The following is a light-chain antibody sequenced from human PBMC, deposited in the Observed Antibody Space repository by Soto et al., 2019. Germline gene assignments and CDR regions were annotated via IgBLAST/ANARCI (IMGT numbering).Light chain of an antibody. J-gene: IGLJ1*01. Sequence: QSVLTQPPSASGTPGQRVTISCSGSRSNIGSNNVYWYQQLPGTAPKLLIYSNDKRPSGVPDRFSGSKSGTSASLAITVLQSEDEADYYCAAWDDSLNGVYVFGPGTKLTVL. CDR3: AAWDDSLNGVYV. CDR2: SND. V-gene: IGLV1-44*01. CDR1: RSNIGSNN.